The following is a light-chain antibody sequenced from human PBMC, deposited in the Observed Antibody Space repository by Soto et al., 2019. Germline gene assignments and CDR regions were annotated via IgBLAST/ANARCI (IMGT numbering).Light chain of an antibody. Sequence: QSALTQPASVSGFPGQSITISCTGTSSDVGGYNYVSWYQQHPGKAPKLMIYEVSNRPSGVSNRFSGSKSGNTASLTISGLQAEDEADYYCLAYGRGGALLFGGGTKLTVL. J-gene: IGLJ3*02. CDR3: LAYGRGGALL. V-gene: IGLV2-14*01. CDR1: SSDVGGYNY. CDR2: EVS.